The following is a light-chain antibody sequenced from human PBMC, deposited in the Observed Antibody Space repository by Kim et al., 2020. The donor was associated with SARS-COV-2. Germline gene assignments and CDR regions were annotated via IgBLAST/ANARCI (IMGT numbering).Light chain of an antibody. CDR3: QQYGRPPYT. Sequence: LSPGERASLSCRASQTVPSDYLAWYQQKPGQTPRLLIYGASKRATGIPERFSGSGSGTDFTLTISRLEPEDFAVYFCQQYGRPPYTFGRGTKLEI. J-gene: IGKJ2*01. CDR2: GAS. CDR1: QTVPSDY. V-gene: IGKV3-20*01.